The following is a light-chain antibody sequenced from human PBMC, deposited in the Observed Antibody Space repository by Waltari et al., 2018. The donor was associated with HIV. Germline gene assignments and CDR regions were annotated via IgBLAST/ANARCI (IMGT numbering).Light chain of an antibody. CDR2: SNN. CDR1: SRYTGSNT. Sequence: QSMPAQPPSGSGPRGQWLTTSCSCRSRYTGSNTVYRYQQLPATAPKLLIYSNNRRPSGVPDRFSGSKSGTSASLAISGLQSEDEADYYCAAWDDSLNGPVFGGGTKLTGL. J-gene: IGLJ2*01. CDR3: AAWDDSLNGPV. V-gene: IGLV1-44*01.